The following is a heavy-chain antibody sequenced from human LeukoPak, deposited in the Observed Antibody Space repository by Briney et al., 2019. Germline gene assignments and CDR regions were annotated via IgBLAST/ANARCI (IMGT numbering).Heavy chain of an antibody. D-gene: IGHD3-22*01. CDR2: ISAYNGNT. J-gene: IGHJ4*02. Sequence: GASVKVSCKASGYTFTSYGISWVRQAPGQGHEWMGWISAYNGNTNYAQKLQGRVTMTTDTSTSTAYMELRSLRSDDTAVYYCARRGDYYDSSGYYSPYYFDYWGQGTLVTVSS. V-gene: IGHV1-18*01. CDR1: GYTFTSYG. CDR3: ARRGDYYDSSGYYSPYYFDY.